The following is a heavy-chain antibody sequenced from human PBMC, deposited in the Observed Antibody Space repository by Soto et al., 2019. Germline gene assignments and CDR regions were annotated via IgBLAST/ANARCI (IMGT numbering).Heavy chain of an antibody. D-gene: IGHD3-3*01. CDR3: ARVPRITIFGVSYMDV. Sequence: GASVKVSCKASGYTFTSYDINWVRQATGQGLEWMGWMNPNSGNTGYAQKFQGRVTMTRNTSISTAYMELSSLRSEDTAVYYCARVPRITIFGVSYMDVWGKGTTVTVSS. V-gene: IGHV1-8*01. CDR2: MNPNSGNT. J-gene: IGHJ6*03. CDR1: GYTFTSYD.